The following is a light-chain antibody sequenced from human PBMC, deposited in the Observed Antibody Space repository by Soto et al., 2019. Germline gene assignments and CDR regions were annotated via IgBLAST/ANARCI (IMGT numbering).Light chain of an antibody. CDR1: QSVSSSY. CDR2: GAS. Sequence: ELVLTQSPGTLSLSPGERATLSCRASQSVSSSYLAWYKQKPVQAPRLLIYGASSRATGIPDRFSGSGSGTDFTLTISRLEPEDFAVYYCQHYDSSPFTFGPGTKVDIK. J-gene: IGKJ3*01. CDR3: QHYDSSPFT. V-gene: IGKV3-20*01.